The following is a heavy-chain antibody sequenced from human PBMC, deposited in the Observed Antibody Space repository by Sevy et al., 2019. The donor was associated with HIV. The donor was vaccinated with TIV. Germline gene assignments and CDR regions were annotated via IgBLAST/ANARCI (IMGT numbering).Heavy chain of an antibody. Sequence: GGSLRLSCAASGFTFSSYSMNWVRQAPGKGLEWVSSISSSSSYIYYADSVKGRFTISRDNAKNSLYLQMNSLRAEDTAVYYCARYLIYGSGSYYSLFDYWGQGTLVTVSS. J-gene: IGHJ4*02. CDR3: ARYLIYGSGSYYSLFDY. D-gene: IGHD3-10*01. V-gene: IGHV3-21*01. CDR1: GFTFSSYS. CDR2: ISSSSSYI.